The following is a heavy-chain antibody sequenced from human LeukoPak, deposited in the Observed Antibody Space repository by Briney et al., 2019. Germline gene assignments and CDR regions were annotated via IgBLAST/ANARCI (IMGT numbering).Heavy chain of an antibody. V-gene: IGHV4-39*01. J-gene: IGHJ6*03. CDR1: GGSISSSSYY. D-gene: IGHD2-15*01. Sequence: PSETLSLTCTVSGGSISSSSYYWGWIRQPPGKGLEWIGSIYYNGSTYYNPSLKSRVTISVDTSKNQFSLKMTSVTATDTAVYYCARQGYCSGGSCHSSYYYYMDVWGKGTTVTVSS. CDR2: IYYNGST. CDR3: ARQGYCSGGSCHSSYYYYMDV.